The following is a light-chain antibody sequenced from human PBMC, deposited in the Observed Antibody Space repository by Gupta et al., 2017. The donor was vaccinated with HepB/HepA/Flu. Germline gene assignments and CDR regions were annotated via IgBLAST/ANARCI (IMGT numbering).Light chain of an antibody. CDR3: QQYGSSLST. CDR2: GAS. Sequence: EIVLTQSPGTLSLSPGERATLSCRTSQSVSSSYLAWYQQKPGQAPRLLIYGASSRATGIPDRFSGSGSGTDFTLTISRLEPEDLAVYYCQQYGSSLSTFGQGTQLEIK. V-gene: IGKV3-20*01. CDR1: QSVSSSY. J-gene: IGKJ5*01.